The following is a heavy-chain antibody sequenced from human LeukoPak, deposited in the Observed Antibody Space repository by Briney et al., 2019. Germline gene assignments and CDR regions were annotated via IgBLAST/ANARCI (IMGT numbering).Heavy chain of an antibody. CDR1: GFTFSTYW. CDR2: IKSDGSNS. J-gene: IGHJ4*02. V-gene: IGHV3-74*01. CDR3: VRVGGRSSIGGDC. D-gene: IGHD3-10*01. Sequence: GGSLRLSCAASGFTFSTYWMHWVRQAPGTGLVWVSRIKSDGSNSNYADCVKGRFAFSRDNAKNTLYLQMNSLRAKDTAVYHCVRVGGRSSIGGDCWGQGTLVTVSS.